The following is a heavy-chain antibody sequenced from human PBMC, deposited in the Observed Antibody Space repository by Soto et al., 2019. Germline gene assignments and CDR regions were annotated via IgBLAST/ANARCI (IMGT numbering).Heavy chain of an antibody. CDR2: ISGSGGST. CDR1: GFTFSSYA. CDR3: AKGAVVVVAATN. V-gene: IGHV3-23*01. J-gene: IGHJ4*02. Sequence: GGSLRLSCAASGFTFSSYAMSWVRQAPGKGLEWVSAISGSGGSTYYADSVKGRFTISRDNSKNTLYLQMNSLRAAATAVYYCAKGAVVVVAATNWGQGTLVTACS. D-gene: IGHD2-15*01.